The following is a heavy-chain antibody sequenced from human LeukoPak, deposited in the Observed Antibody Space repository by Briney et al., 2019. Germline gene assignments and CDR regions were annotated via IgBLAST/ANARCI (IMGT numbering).Heavy chain of an antibody. J-gene: IGHJ6*02. Sequence: ASVKVSCKASGYTFTSYDINWVRQATGQGLEWMGWMNPNSGNTGYAQKFQGRVTMTRNTSISTVYMELSSLRSEDTAVYYCARGLYGWKIVLMVYANYGMDVWGQGTTVTVS. D-gene: IGHD2-8*01. CDR1: GYTFTSYD. CDR2: MNPNSGNT. CDR3: ARGLYGWKIVLMVYANYGMDV. V-gene: IGHV1-8*01.